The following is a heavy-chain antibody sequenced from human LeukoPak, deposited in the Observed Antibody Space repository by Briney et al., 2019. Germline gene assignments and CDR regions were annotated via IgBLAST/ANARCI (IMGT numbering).Heavy chain of an antibody. Sequence: SETLSLTRTVSGGSISSYYWSWIRQPPGEGLEWIGYIYYSGSTNYNPSLKSRVTISVDTSKNQFSLKLSSVTAADTAVYYCARALDSLVGPQDFDYWGQGTLVTVSS. D-gene: IGHD1-26*01. J-gene: IGHJ4*02. V-gene: IGHV4-59*01. CDR2: IYYSGST. CDR3: ARALDSLVGPQDFDY. CDR1: GGSISSYY.